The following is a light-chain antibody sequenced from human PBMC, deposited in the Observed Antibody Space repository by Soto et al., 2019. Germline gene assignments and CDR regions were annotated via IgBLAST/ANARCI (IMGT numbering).Light chain of an antibody. Sequence: EIVFTQSPATLSLSPGERATLSCRASQSVSSYLAWYHQKPGQAPRLLIYDASNRATGIPARFSGSGSGTDFTLTISSLETEDFAVYDGQQRSNWPPITFGQGTRLEIK. J-gene: IGKJ5*01. CDR3: QQRSNWPPIT. V-gene: IGKV3-11*01. CDR1: QSVSSY. CDR2: DAS.